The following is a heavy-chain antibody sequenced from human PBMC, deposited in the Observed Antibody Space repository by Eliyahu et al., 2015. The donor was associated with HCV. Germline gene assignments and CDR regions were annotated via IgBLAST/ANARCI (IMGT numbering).Heavy chain of an antibody. D-gene: IGHD3-10*01. CDR1: XGSISSSXYY. CDR3: ARVSYYYGSGSYSPPNYYYYYGMDV. J-gene: IGHJ6*02. Sequence: QLQLQESGPGLVKPSETLSLTCTVSXGSISSSXYYWGWIRXPPGKGLEWIGSIYYSGSTYYNPSLKSRVTISVDTSKXQFSLKLSSVTAADTAVYYCARVSYYYGSGSYSPPNYYYYYGMDVWGQGTTVTVSS. V-gene: IGHV4-39*07. CDR2: IYYSGST.